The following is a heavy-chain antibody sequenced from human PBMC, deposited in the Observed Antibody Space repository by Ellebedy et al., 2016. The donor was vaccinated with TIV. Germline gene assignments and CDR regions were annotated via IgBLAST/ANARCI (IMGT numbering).Heavy chain of an antibody. J-gene: IGHJ4*02. CDR3: ARGSGDLPFDY. D-gene: IGHD4-17*01. CDR2: FSSSGTYI. CDR1: GFTFSSYS. V-gene: IGHV3-21*01. Sequence: GESLKISCAASGFTFSSYSMNWVRQAPGKGLEWVSCFSSSGTYIYYADSLKGRFTISRDSDKNSLYLQMNSLRAEDTAVYYCARGSGDLPFDYWGQGTLVTVSS.